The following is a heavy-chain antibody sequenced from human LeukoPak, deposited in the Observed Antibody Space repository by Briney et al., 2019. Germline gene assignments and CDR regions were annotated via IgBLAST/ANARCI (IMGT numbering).Heavy chain of an antibody. CDR2: IRTSSEGDYLA. CDR1: GFSFRDCP. V-gene: IGHV3-21*05. Sequence: HGGSLRLSCATSGFSFRDCPMNWDRKATGKALEWVSNIRTSSEGDYLAFYAYSVKGRVTFSRDGAKNTLYLHMHSLRDDDTSFYHAATDLRDAFDYWGQGILVTVSS. CDR3: ATDLRDAFDY. J-gene: IGHJ4*02. D-gene: IGHD5-12*01.